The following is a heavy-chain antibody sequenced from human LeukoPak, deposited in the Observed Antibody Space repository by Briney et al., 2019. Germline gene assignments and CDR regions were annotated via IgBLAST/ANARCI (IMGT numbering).Heavy chain of an antibody. CDR3: GRDLEGDTSGMGY. V-gene: IGHV4-38-2*02. CDR2: IYHSGST. Sequence: SETLSLTCNVSGYSISSGYYWGWIRQPPGKGLEWIGSIYHSGSTYYNVSLKRRVTISVDTSKNQFSLKLRSVTAADTAVYYCGRDLEGDTSGMGYWGQGTLVTVSS. CDR1: GYSISSGYY. D-gene: IGHD1-26*01. J-gene: IGHJ4*02.